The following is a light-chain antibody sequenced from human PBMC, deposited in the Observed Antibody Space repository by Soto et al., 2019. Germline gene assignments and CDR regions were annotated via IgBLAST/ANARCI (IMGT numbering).Light chain of an antibody. Sequence: EIVMTQSPATLSVSPGERATLSCRASQSVSSNLAWYQQKPGQAPRLLIYGASTRATGIPARFSGSGSGTEFTPTISSLKSEDFGVYYCQQNNNWPPMAFGQGTKVEIK. CDR3: QQNNNWPPMA. V-gene: IGKV3-15*01. J-gene: IGKJ1*01. CDR2: GAS. CDR1: QSVSSN.